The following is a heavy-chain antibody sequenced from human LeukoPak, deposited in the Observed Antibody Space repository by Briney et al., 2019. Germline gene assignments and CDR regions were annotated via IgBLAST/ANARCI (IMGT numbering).Heavy chain of an antibody. J-gene: IGHJ4*02. CDR3: ARLYYYDSSGYYWGYYFDY. V-gene: IGHV5-51*01. CDR2: IYPGDSDT. Sequence: SGESLKISCKGSGYSFTSYWIGWVRQVPGKGLEWVGIIYPGDSDTRYSPSFQGQVTISADKSISTAYLQWSSLKASDTAMYYCARLYYYDSSGYYWGYYFDYWGQGTLVTVSS. CDR1: GYSFTSYW. D-gene: IGHD3-22*01.